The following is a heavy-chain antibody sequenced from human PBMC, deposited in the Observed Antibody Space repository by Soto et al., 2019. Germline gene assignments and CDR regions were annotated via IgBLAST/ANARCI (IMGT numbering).Heavy chain of an antibody. Sequence: GASVKVSCKASGYTFTSYAMHWVRQAPGQRLEWKGWINAGNGNTKYSQKFQGRVTITRDTSASTAYMELSSLRSENTAVYYCARDLLWFGESHYYYGMDVWGQGTTVTVSS. CDR3: ARDLLWFGESHYYYGMDV. V-gene: IGHV1-3*01. J-gene: IGHJ6*02. D-gene: IGHD3-10*01. CDR2: INAGNGNT. CDR1: GYTFTSYA.